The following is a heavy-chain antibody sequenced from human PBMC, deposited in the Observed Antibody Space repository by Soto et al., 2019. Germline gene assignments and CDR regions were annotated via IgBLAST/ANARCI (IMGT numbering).Heavy chain of an antibody. V-gene: IGHV1-3*01. CDR3: AGDPSYYGRDV. CDR2: INAGNGNT. J-gene: IGHJ6*02. CDR1: GYTFTSYA. Sequence: ASVKVSCKASGYTFTSYAMHWVRQAPGQRLEWMGWINAGNGNTKYSQKFQSRVTITRDTSASTAYMELSSLRSEDTAVYYCAGDPSYYGRDVGGQGTRAPVPS.